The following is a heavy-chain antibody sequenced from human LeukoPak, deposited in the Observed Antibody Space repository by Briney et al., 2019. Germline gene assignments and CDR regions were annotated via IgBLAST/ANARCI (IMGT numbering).Heavy chain of an antibody. CDR1: EFTFSSYA. D-gene: IGHD3-9*01. CDR2: ITGRCGKT. V-gene: IGHV3-23*01. J-gene: IGHJ4*02. Sequence: GGPLRLSCAASEFTFSSYAMSWLRQAPGKGLEGVSTITGRCGKTYYADSVKGRLTISRDNSKNTLYVQMNSLRAEDTAVYYCATLGDILTGYPCYFDYWGQGTLVTVSS. CDR3: ATLGDILTGYPCYFDY.